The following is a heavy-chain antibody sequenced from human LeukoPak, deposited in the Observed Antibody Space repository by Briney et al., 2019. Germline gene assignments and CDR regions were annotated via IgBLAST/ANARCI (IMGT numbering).Heavy chain of an antibody. V-gene: IGHV4-59*12. Sequence: SETLSLTCTVSGGSISSYYWSWIRQPPGKGLEWIGYIYYSGSTNYNPSLKSRVTISVDTSKNQFSLKLSSVTAADTAVYYCARWVKGSSGWFFDYWGQGTLVTVSS. CDR2: IYYSGST. J-gene: IGHJ4*02. D-gene: IGHD6-19*01. CDR1: GGSISSYY. CDR3: ARWVKGSSGWFFDY.